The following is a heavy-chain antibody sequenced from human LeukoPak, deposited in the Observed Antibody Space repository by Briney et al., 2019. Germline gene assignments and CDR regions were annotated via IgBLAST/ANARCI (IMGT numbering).Heavy chain of an antibody. Sequence: ASVKVSRKASGYTFTGYYMHWVRQAPGQGLEWMGWINPNSGGTNYAQKFQGRVTMTRDTSISTAYMELSRLRSDDTAVYYCARDIAESGAELGYWGQGTLVTVSS. J-gene: IGHJ4*02. V-gene: IGHV1-2*02. CDR2: INPNSGGT. CDR3: ARDIAESGAELGY. D-gene: IGHD2-21*01. CDR1: GYTFTGYY.